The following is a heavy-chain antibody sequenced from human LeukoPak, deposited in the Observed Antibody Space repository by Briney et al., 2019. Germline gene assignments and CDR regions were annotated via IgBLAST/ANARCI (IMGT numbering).Heavy chain of an antibody. D-gene: IGHD3-10*01. CDR2: IYSGGST. J-gene: IGHJ6*03. CDR1: GFTVSSNY. V-gene: IGHV3-66*02. CDR3: AREGFGGYYYYMDV. Sequence: GGSLRLSCAASGFTVSSNYMSWVRQAPGKGLEWVSVIYSGGSTYYADSVKGRFTISRDNSKNTLYLQMNSLRAEDTAVYYCAREGFGGYYYYMDVWGKGTAVTVSS.